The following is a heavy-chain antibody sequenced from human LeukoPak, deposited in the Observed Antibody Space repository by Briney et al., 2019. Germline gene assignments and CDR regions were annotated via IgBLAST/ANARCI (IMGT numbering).Heavy chain of an antibody. V-gene: IGHV4-34*01. CDR2: INHSGST. CDR3: AREVTTYWYFDL. Sequence: SETLSLTCAVYGGTFSGYYWTWIRQPPGKGLEWIGEINHSGSTNYNPSLKSRVTISIDTSKNQFSLILSSVTAADTAVYYCAREVTTYWYFDLWGRGTLVTVSS. J-gene: IGHJ2*01. D-gene: IGHD4-17*01. CDR1: GGTFSGYY.